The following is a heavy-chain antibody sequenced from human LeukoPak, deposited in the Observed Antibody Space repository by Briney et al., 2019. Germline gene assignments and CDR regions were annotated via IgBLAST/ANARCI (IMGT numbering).Heavy chain of an antibody. Sequence: ASVKVSCKASGGTFSSYAISWVRQAPGQGLEWMGGIIPIFGTANYAQKFQGRVTITTDESTSTAYMELSSLRSEDTAVYYCARDQGTPQEFFSSRTSYYYYYMDVWGKGTTVTVSS. J-gene: IGHJ6*03. V-gene: IGHV1-69*05. CDR2: IIPIFGTA. D-gene: IGHD1-1*01. CDR3: ARDQGTPQEFFSSRTSYYYYYMDV. CDR1: GGTFSSYA.